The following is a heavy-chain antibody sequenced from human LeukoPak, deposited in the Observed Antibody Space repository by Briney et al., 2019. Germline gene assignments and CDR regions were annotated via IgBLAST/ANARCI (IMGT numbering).Heavy chain of an antibody. D-gene: IGHD1-26*01. CDR2: ISTSGNT. J-gene: IGHJ4*02. CDR1: GGSVSRYS. CDR3: ATVESWTYYLPDF. Sequence: SETLSLTCTVSGGSVSRYSWSWIRQPAGKGLEWIGRISTSGNTNYNPSLKSRVTMSVDTSKNQFSLRLNSVPAADTAVYYCATVESWTYYLPDFWGQGTLVTVSS. V-gene: IGHV4-4*07.